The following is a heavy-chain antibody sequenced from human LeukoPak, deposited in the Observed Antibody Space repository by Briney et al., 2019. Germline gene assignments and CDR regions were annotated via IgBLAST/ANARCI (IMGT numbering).Heavy chain of an antibody. CDR1: GASFSSGDQY. Sequence: SETLSLTCTVSGASFSSGDQYWNWIRQSPGKGLEWIGSVHPSGRLYNNPSLESRVTITIDATKNQFSLNLSSVTAADTAVYFCSRGVDSRKLGYWGQGTLVTVSS. CDR3: SRGVDSRKLGY. CDR2: VHPSGRL. D-gene: IGHD3-22*01. V-gene: IGHV4-31*03. J-gene: IGHJ4*02.